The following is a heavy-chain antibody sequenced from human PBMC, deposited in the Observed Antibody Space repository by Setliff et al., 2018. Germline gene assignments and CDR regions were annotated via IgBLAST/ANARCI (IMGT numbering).Heavy chain of an antibody. Sequence: LRLSCAASGFSFSSYAMSWVRQAPGKGLEWVSTIIGSGISTYYADSVQGRVTISRDNSKNTFDLQMNSLRAEDTAVYYCRVWIGDLSRDFWGQGTLVTVSS. J-gene: IGHJ4*02. CDR1: GFSFSSYA. D-gene: IGHD3-10*01. CDR3: RVWIGDLSRDF. V-gene: IGHV3-23*01. CDR2: IIGSGIST.